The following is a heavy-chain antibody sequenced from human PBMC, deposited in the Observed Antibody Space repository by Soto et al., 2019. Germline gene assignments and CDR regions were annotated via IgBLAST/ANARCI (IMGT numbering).Heavy chain of an antibody. D-gene: IGHD3-16*01. CDR1: GGSISSYY. J-gene: IGHJ4*02. CDR3: ATVILSMIPLDY. CDR2: IYYSGST. V-gene: IGHV4-59*08. Sequence: SETLSLTCTVSGGSISSYYWTWIRQPPGKGLEWIGYIYYSGSTNYNPSLKSRVTISVATSKTQFSLKLSSVTAADTAVYYCATVILSMIPLDYWGQGTLVTVSS.